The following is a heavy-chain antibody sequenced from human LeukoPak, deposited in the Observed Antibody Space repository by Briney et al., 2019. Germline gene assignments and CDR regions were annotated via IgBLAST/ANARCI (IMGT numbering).Heavy chain of an antibody. J-gene: IGHJ5*02. Sequence: ASVKVSCKAYGYTFTTYYMHWVRQAPGQGLEWMGMINPSGGTTTYAQKFQGRVTMTRDMSTSTVYMELSSLRSEDTAVYYCARDFMIVVDTRANWFDPWGQGTLVTVSS. V-gene: IGHV1-46*01. D-gene: IGHD3-22*01. CDR2: INPSGGTT. CDR3: ARDFMIVVDTRANWFDP. CDR1: GYTFTTYY.